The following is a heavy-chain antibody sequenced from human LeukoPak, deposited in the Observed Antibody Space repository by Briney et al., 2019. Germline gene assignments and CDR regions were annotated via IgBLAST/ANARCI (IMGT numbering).Heavy chain of an antibody. D-gene: IGHD3-10*01. V-gene: IGHV3-30*02. CDR1: GFTFSSYG. Sequence: GGSLRLSCAASGFTFSSYGMHWVRQAPGKGLEWVAFIRYDGSNKYYADSVKGGFTISRDNSKNTLYLQMDSLRSEDTAVYYCARGPSITMVRGGQWYYYMDVWGKGTTVTISS. J-gene: IGHJ6*03. CDR2: IRYDGSNK. CDR3: ARGPSITMVRGGQWYYYMDV.